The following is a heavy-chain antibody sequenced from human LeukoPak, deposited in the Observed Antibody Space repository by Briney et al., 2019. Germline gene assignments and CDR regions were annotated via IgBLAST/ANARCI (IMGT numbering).Heavy chain of an antibody. D-gene: IGHD3-3*01. V-gene: IGHV1-18*01. CDR3: ARDIPDFWSFSKYYYMDV. CDR1: GYTFISYG. J-gene: IGHJ6*03. CDR2: ISAYNGNT. Sequence: ASVKVSCKASGYTFISYGISWVRQAPGQGLEWMGWISAYNGNTNYAQKFQGRVTMTTDTSTSTAYMELRSLRSDDTAVYYCARDIPDFWSFSKYYYMDVWGKGTTVTVSS.